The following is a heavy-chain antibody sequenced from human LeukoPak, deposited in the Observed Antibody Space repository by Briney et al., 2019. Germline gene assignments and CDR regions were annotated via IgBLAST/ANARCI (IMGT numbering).Heavy chain of an antibody. CDR2: IYYSGST. Sequence: SQTLSLTCTVSGGSISSYYWSWIRQPPGKGLEWIGYIYYSGSTNYNPSLKSRVTISVDTSKNQFSLKLSSVTAADTAVYYCARGKYYYDSSGYPFWGQGTMVTVSS. J-gene: IGHJ3*01. V-gene: IGHV4-59*01. D-gene: IGHD3-22*01. CDR3: ARGKYYYDSSGYPF. CDR1: GGSISSYY.